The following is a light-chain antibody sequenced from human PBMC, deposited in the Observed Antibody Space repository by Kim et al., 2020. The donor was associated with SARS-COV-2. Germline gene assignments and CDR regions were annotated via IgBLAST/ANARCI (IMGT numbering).Light chain of an antibody. Sequence: EIVVTQSPGTLSLSPGERATLSCRASQSVSSNYLAWYQQKPGQAPRLLIYGASNRATGIPDRLSGSGSATDFTLTISRLEPEDFAVYYCQQYGSSPTFGQGTRLEIK. CDR1: QSVSSNY. CDR3: QQYGSSPT. J-gene: IGKJ5*01. CDR2: GAS. V-gene: IGKV3-20*01.